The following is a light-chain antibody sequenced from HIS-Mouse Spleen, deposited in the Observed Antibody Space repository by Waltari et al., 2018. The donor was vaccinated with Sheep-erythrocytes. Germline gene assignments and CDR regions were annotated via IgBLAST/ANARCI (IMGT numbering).Light chain of an antibody. CDR2: EDN. CDR3: QSYDSSNHGV. J-gene: IGLJ3*02. V-gene: IGLV6-57*04. CDR1: SGSIASNY. Sequence: NFMLTQPHSVSESPGKTVTISCTRRSGSIASNYVQCYQQRPGSAPTTVIYEDNQRPSGVPDRLSGSIDSSSNSASLTISGLKTEDEADYYCQSYDSSNHGVFGGGTKLTVL.